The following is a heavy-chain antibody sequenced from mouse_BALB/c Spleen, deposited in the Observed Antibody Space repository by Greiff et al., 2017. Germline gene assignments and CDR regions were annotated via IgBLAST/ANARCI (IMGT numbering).Heavy chain of an antibody. Sequence: VQVVESGPGLVAPSQSLSITCTVSGFSLTSYGVHWVRQPPGKGLEWLGVIWAGGSTNYNSALMSRLSISKDNSKSQVFLKMNSLQTDDTAMYYCARDWGNYNFYAMDYWGQGTSVTVSS. V-gene: IGHV2-9*02. D-gene: IGHD2-1*01. CDR2: IWAGGST. J-gene: IGHJ4*01. CDR1: GFSLTSYG. CDR3: ARDWGNYNFYAMDY.